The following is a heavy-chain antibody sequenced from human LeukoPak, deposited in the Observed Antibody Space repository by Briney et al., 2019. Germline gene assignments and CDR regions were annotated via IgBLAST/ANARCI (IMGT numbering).Heavy chain of an antibody. Sequence: QSGGSLRLSCAASGFTFDDYAMHWVRQPPGQGLEWVSGISWGSGSIGYADSVKGRFTISRDNAKNSLYLQMNSLRAEDTAVYYCATYPTVVTRDFDYWGQGTLVTVSS. CDR3: ATYPTVVTRDFDY. D-gene: IGHD4-23*01. J-gene: IGHJ4*02. CDR2: ISWGSGSI. CDR1: GFTFDDYA. V-gene: IGHV3-9*01.